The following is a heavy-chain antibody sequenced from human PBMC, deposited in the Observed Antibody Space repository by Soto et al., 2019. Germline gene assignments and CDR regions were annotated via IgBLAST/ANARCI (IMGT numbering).Heavy chain of an antibody. CDR1: GVTFSSYA. D-gene: IGHD2-21*02. Sequence: DVPLLESGGGLVQPGGSLRLSCAASGVTFSSYAMSWVRQAPGKGLEWVSAVNPSGDSTYFAASVKGRFTISRDNSKNTFYLQMNSLRAEDTAIYYCAKAVTHSYFDYWGQGILVTVSS. CDR3: AKAVTHSYFDY. V-gene: IGHV3-23*01. J-gene: IGHJ4*02. CDR2: VNPSGDST.